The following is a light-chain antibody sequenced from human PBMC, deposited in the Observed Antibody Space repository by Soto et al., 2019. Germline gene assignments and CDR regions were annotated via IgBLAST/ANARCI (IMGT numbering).Light chain of an antibody. Sequence: DIQMTQSPSSVSASVGDRVTITCRASQIIRSSLAWYQQKPGRAPNLLIYGASTLQSGVPSRFSGSGSGTNFTLTISSLQPEDFATYFCQQTDSFPSITFGQGTRLEMK. CDR1: QIIRSS. V-gene: IGKV1D-12*01. J-gene: IGKJ5*01. CDR2: GAS. CDR3: QQTDSFPSIT.